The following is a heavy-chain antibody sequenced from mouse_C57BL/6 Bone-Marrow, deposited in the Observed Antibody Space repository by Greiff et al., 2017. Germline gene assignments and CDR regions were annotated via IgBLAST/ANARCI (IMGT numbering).Heavy chain of an antibody. J-gene: IGHJ1*03. Sequence: QVQLKESGAELVRPGASVKLSCKASCYTFTDYYINWVKQRPGQGLEWIARIYPGSGNTYYNEKFKGKATLTAEKSSSTAYMQLSSLTSEDSAVYFCARGDYGSSYWYFDVWGTGTTVTVSS. CDR2: IYPGSGNT. CDR1: CYTFTDYY. D-gene: IGHD1-1*01. V-gene: IGHV1-76*01. CDR3: ARGDYGSSYWYFDV.